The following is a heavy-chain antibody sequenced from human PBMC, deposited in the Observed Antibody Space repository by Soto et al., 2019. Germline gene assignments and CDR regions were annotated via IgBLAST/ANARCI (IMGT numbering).Heavy chain of an antibody. Sequence: QVQLVESGGGVVQPGRSQRLSCAASGFTFSSSDIHWVRQAPGKGLEWVAVVTYDESSKYYAESVKGRFTISRDNSKNTLNLQMNSLRAEDTAVYYCAKEGGSGFDYWGQGTLVTVSS. J-gene: IGHJ4*02. CDR1: GFTFSSSD. D-gene: IGHD3-16*01. CDR2: VTYDESSK. V-gene: IGHV3-30*18. CDR3: AKEGGSGFDY.